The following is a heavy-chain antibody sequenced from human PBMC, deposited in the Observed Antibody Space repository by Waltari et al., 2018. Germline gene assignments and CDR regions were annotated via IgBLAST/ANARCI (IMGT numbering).Heavy chain of an antibody. CDR3: ARGTYYDYVWGSYRYVPYYYYYMDV. V-gene: IGHV1-69*01. D-gene: IGHD3-16*02. CDR1: GGTFSSYA. Sequence: QVQLVQSGAEVKKPGSSVKVSCKASGGTFSSYAISWVRQAPGQGLGWMGGIIPIFGTANYAQKFQGRVTITADESTSTAYMELSSLRSEDTAVYYCARGTYYDYVWGSYRYVPYYYYYMDVWGKGTTVTVSS. CDR2: IIPIFGTA. J-gene: IGHJ6*03.